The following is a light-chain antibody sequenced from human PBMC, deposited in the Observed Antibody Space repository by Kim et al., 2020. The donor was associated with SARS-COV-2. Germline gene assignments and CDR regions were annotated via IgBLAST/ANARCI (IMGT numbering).Light chain of an antibody. J-gene: IGLJ2*01. V-gene: IGLV3-19*01. CDR3: NSRDSNDNVL. CDR2: GKN. CDR1: GLRSYY. Sequence: SSELTQDPAVSVALGQTVRITCQGDGLRSYYATWDQQKPAQAPILVIYGKNNRPSGIPDRFSGSSPGNTASLTITGTQAGDEADYYCNSRDSNDNVLFGGGTQLTVL.